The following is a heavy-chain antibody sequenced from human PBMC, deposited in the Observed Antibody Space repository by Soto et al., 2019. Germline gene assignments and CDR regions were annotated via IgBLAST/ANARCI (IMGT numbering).Heavy chain of an antibody. CDR3: TTGVPAAGRYYYYYGMDV. J-gene: IGHJ6*02. Sequence: PGGSLRLSCAASGFTFSNAWMNWVRQAPGKGLEWVGRIKSKTDGGTTDYAAPVKGRFTISRDDSKNTLYLQMNSLKTEDTAVYYCTTGVPAAGRYYYYYGMDVWGQGTTVTVSS. D-gene: IGHD6-13*01. CDR2: IKSKTDGGTT. CDR1: GFTFSNAW. V-gene: IGHV3-15*07.